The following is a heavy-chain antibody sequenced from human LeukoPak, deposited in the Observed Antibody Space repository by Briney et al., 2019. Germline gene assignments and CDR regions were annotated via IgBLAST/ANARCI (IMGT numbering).Heavy chain of an antibody. CDR1: GFTFSSYE. D-gene: IGHD6-19*01. Sequence: GGSLRLSCAASGFTFSSYEMNWVRQAPGKGLEWVSYISSSGSTIYYADSVEGRFTISRDNAKNSLYLQMNSLRAEDTAVYYCARVGVTGYSSGWGQGTLVTVSS. CDR2: ISSSGSTI. J-gene: IGHJ4*02. CDR3: ARVGVTGYSSG. V-gene: IGHV3-48*03.